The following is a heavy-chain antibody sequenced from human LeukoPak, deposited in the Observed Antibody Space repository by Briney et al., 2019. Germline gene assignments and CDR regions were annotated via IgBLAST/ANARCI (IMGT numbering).Heavy chain of an antibody. V-gene: IGHV3-30*03. D-gene: IGHD4-17*01. CDR2: ISYDGSNK. CDR1: GFTFSSYG. J-gene: IGHJ6*02. Sequence: PGGSLRLSCAASGFTFSSYGMHWVRQAPGKGLEWVAVISYDGSNKYYADSVKGRFTISRDNSKNTLYLQMNSLRAEDTAVYHCAVHYGDYGMDVWGQGTTVTVSS. CDR3: AVHYGDYGMDV.